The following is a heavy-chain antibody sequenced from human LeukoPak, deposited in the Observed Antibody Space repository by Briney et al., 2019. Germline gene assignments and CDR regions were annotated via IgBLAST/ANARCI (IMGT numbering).Heavy chain of an antibody. CDR3: ARIYYDILSGYYVDY. Sequence: SDTLSLTCAVSGYSISSSNWWDWIRQPPGKGLEWIGFIYYSGSTYYNPSLKSRVTMSVDTSKNQLSLKLSSVTAVDTAVYYCARIYYDILSGYYVDYWGEGTLVSVSS. J-gene: IGHJ4*02. V-gene: IGHV4-28*01. CDR1: GYSISSSNW. D-gene: IGHD3-9*01. CDR2: IYYSGST.